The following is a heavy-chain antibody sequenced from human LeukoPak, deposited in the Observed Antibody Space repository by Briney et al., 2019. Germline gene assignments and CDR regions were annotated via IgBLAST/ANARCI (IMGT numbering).Heavy chain of an antibody. CDR2: MNPNSGNT. Sequence: GASVKVSCKASGSTFSGYDINWVRQATGQGLEWMGWMNPNSGNTGYAQKFQGRVTMTRNTSISTAYMELSSLRSEDTAVYYCARGCRSAAGTSNWFDPWGQGTLVTVSS. D-gene: IGHD6-13*01. CDR1: GSTFSGYD. V-gene: IGHV1-8*02. J-gene: IGHJ5*02. CDR3: ARGCRSAAGTSNWFDP.